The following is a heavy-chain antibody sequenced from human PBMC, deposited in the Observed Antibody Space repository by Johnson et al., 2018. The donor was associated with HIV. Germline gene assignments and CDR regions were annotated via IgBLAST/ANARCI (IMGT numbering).Heavy chain of an antibody. CDR3: ARVLREYYYDSSGPQNAFDI. J-gene: IGHJ3*02. CDR2: IYSGGST. D-gene: IGHD3-22*01. V-gene: IGHV3-66*01. CDR1: GFTFSSYA. Sequence: VQLVESGGGVVQPGRSLRLSCAASGFTFSSYAMHWVRQAPGKGLEWVSVIYSGGSTYYADSVKGRFTISRDNSKNTMYLQMNSLRAEDTAVYYCARVLREYYYDSSGPQNAFDIWGQGTMVTVSS.